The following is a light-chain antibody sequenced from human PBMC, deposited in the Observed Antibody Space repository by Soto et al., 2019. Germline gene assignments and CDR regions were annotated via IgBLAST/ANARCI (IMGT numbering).Light chain of an antibody. CDR3: CSYVGPTTYV. CDR1: TSDIGDYNY. CDR2: LVS. V-gene: IGLV2-14*01. J-gene: IGLJ1*01. Sequence: QSVLTQPASLSGSPGQSITISCTGTTSDIGDYNYVSWYQHLPDKVPKLIISLVSNRPSGVSNRFAGSKSGNTASLTISGLQAEDEAEYYCCSYVGPTTYVFGSGTKVTVL.